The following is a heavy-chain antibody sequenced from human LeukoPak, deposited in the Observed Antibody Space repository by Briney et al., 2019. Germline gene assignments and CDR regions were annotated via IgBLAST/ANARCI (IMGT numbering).Heavy chain of an antibody. CDR2: FDPEDGET. Sequence: ASVKVSCKVSGYTLTELSMHWVRQAPGKGLEWMGGFDPEDGETIYAQKFQGRVTMTEDTSTDTAYRELSSLRSEDTAVYYCATLCCGSYYMDVWGKGTTVTVSS. D-gene: IGHD2-15*01. CDR3: ATLCCGSYYMDV. J-gene: IGHJ6*03. V-gene: IGHV1-24*01. CDR1: GYTLTELS.